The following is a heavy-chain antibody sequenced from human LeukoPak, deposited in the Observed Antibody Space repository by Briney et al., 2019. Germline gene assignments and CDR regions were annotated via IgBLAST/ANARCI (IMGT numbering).Heavy chain of an antibody. J-gene: IGHJ4*02. CDR2: IWYDGSNK. CDR3: ARGDGYNFGLHDY. Sequence: GGSLRLSCAASGFTFSTYGMHWVRQAPGKGLEWVAVIWYDGSNKYYADSVKGRLTISRDNSKNTLYLQMNSLRAEDTAVYYCARGDGYNFGLHDYWGQGTLVTVSS. D-gene: IGHD5-24*01. CDR1: GFTFSTYG. V-gene: IGHV3-33*01.